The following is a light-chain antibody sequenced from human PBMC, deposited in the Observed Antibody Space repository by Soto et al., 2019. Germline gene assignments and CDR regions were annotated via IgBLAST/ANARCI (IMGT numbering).Light chain of an antibody. CDR3: QQYNNWPPIT. J-gene: IGKJ5*01. V-gene: IGKV3-15*01. CDR2: GAS. CDR1: QSVSSN. Sequence: EIVVTQSPATLSVSPGERATLSCRASQSVSSNLAWYQQKPGQAPRLLLYGASTRATGLPARFSGSGSGTDFTLTISSRQSEDFAIYYCQQYNNWPPITFGQGTRLEIK.